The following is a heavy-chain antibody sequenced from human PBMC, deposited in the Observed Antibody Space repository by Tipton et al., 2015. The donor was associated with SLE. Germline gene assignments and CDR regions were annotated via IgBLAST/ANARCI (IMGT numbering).Heavy chain of an antibody. CDR3: ARHESYYYGMDV. J-gene: IGHJ6*02. V-gene: IGHV4-59*08. CDR2: IYYSGST. CDR1: GVSFSGYY. Sequence: TLSLTCAVYGVSFSGYYWSWIRQPPGKGLEWIGYIYYSGSTNNNPSLKSRVTISVDTSKNQFSLKLSSVTAADTAVYYCARHESYYYGMDVWGQGTTVTVSS.